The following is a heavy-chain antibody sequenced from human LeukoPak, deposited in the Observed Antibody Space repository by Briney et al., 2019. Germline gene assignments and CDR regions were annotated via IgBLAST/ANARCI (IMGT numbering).Heavy chain of an antibody. J-gene: IGHJ4*02. V-gene: IGHV3-30*04. Sequence: PGGSLRLSCTTSGFTFTDYAFNWVRQTPGKGMEWVAIISSNGNTKSYADSLKGQFTISRDNFRASVFLEVSTLRPEDSGLYYCVRDLTSGARFDFWGQGTLVTVSA. D-gene: IGHD3-9*01. CDR3: VRDLTSGARFDF. CDR2: ISSNGNTK. CDR1: GFTFTDYA.